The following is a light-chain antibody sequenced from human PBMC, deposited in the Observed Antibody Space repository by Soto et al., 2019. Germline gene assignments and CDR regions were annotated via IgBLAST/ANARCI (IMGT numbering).Light chain of an antibody. V-gene: IGKV1-27*01. Sequence: DIQMTQSPSSLSASVGDRVTITCRASQGINNFVAWYQQKPGEVPKLLIYAAFTLQSGVPSRFSGSGFGTDVVLTISSLEPEDVATYYCQKYDSVPLTFGGGTRVEIK. CDR3: QKYDSVPLT. J-gene: IGKJ4*01. CDR1: QGINNF. CDR2: AAF.